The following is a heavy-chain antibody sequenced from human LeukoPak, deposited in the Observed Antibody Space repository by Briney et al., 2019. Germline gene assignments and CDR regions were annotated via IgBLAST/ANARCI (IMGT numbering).Heavy chain of an antibody. V-gene: IGHV3-30*02. D-gene: IGHD6-13*01. CDR3: AKGWRTESISSSFDY. J-gene: IGHJ4*02. Sequence: GGSLRLSCAASGFTFSSYGMHWVRQAPGKGLEWVAFIRYDGSNKYYADSVKGRFTISRDNSRHTLYLQMNSLRAEDTDVYYCAKGWRTESISSSFDYWGQGTLVTVSS. CDR1: GFTFSSYG. CDR2: IRYDGSNK.